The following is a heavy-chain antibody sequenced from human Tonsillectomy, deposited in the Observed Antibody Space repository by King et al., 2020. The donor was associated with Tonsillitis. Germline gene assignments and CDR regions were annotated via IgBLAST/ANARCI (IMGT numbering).Heavy chain of an antibody. V-gene: IGHV3-23*05. Sequence: DVQLVESGGGLIQPGGSLRLSCAASGFTFGNYALGWVRQAPGKGLEWVSVIYISGGTRYADSVEGRFTISRGSSKNTVYLHMSSLRAEDTAIYYCAMKYRSYFDYWGQGTLVSVSS. CDR2: IYISGGT. D-gene: IGHD2-2*01. J-gene: IGHJ4*02. CDR1: GFTFGNYA. CDR3: AMKYRSYFDY.